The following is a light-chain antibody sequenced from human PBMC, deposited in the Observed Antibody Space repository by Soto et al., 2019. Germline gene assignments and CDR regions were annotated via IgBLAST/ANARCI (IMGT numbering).Light chain of an antibody. CDR2: AAS. V-gene: IGKV3-20*01. CDR3: QQYGYSPIT. J-gene: IGKJ5*01. Sequence: EIVMTQSPATLSVSPGERATLSCRASQSLSSNLAWYQQKPGQAPRLLIYAASSRATGIPDRFSGSGSGTDFTLTIDGLEPEDFVVYYCQQYGYSPITFGQGTRLEIK. CDR1: QSLSSN.